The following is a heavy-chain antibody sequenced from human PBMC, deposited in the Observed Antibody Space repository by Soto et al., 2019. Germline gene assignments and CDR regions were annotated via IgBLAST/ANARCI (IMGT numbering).Heavy chain of an antibody. V-gene: IGHV3-33*01. J-gene: IGHJ6*02. Sequence: QVQLVESGGGVVQPGRSLRLSCAASGFTFSSYGMHWVRQAPGKGLEWVAVIWYDGSNKYYADSVKGRFTISRDNSKNTLYLQMNSLRAEDTAVYYCARDQYDCGGDCFTFGMDVWGQGTTVTVSS. CDR2: IWYDGSNK. CDR3: ARDQYDCGGDCFTFGMDV. CDR1: GFTFSSYG. D-gene: IGHD2-21*02.